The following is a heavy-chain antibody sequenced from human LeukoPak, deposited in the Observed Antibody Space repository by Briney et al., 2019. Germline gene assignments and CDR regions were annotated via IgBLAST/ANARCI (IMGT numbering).Heavy chain of an antibody. CDR3: ALEGDY. J-gene: IGHJ4*02. V-gene: IGHV4-61*02. CDR2: IYTSGST. Sequence: SETLSLTCTVSDVSISSGSYYWSWIRQPAGKGLEWIGRIYTSGSTNYNPSLKSRVTISVDTSKNQFSLKLSSVTAADTAVSYCALEGDYWGPGTLVTVSS. CDR1: DVSISSGSYY.